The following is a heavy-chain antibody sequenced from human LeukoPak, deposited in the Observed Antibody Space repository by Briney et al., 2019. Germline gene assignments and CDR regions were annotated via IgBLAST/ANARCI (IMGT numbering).Heavy chain of an antibody. D-gene: IGHD3-22*01. J-gene: IGHJ3*02. CDR2: ISYDGSNK. CDR3: AKAHDSGAFDI. CDR1: GFTFSSYA. V-gene: IGHV3-30*04. Sequence: PGGSLRLSCAASGFTFSSYAMHWVRQAPGKGLEWVAVISYDGSNKYYADSVKGRFTISRDNSKNSLYLQMNSLRTEDTALYYCAKAHDSGAFDIWGQGTMVTVSS.